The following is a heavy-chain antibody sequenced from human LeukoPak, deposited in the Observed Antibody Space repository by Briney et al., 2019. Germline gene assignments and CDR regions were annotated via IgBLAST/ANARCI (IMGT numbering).Heavy chain of an antibody. CDR2: INPNSGGT. CDR3: ASYSSGWYQFGY. J-gene: IGHJ4*02. Sequence: VASVKVSCKASGYTFTGYYMHWVRQAPGQGLEWMGRINPNSGGTNYAQKFQGRVTMTRDTSISTVYMELSRLRSDDTAVYYCASYSSGWYQFGYWGQGTLVTVSS. CDR1: GYTFTGYY. D-gene: IGHD6-19*01. V-gene: IGHV1-2*06.